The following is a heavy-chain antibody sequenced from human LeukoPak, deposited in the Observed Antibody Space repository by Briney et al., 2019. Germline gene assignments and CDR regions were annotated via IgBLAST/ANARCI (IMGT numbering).Heavy chain of an antibody. V-gene: IGHV3-7*01. CDR2: IKQDGSEK. D-gene: IGHD2-2*01. CDR1: GFTFSSYW. CDR3: ARAPERYCSSTSCPPAAFDI. Sequence: GGSLRLSCAASGFTFSSYWMSWVRQAPGKGLEWVANIKQDGSEKYYVDSVKGRFTISRDNAKNSLYLQMNSLRAEDTAVYYCARAPERYCSSTSCPPAAFDIWGQGTMVTVSS. J-gene: IGHJ3*02.